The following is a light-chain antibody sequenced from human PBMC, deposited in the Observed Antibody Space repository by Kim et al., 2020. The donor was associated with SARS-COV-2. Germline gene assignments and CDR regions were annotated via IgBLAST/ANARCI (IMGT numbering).Light chain of an antibody. V-gene: IGKV3-20*01. CDR2: GAS. Sequence: EIVVTQSPGTLPLSPGERATLSCRASQSISSTFLAWYQQKPGQAPRLLIYGASSRAAGIPDRFSGSGSGTDFTLTISRLEPEDFAVYFCQQYSSSPTFGQGTKLEI. CDR3: QQYSSSPT. CDR1: QSISSTF. J-gene: IGKJ2*01.